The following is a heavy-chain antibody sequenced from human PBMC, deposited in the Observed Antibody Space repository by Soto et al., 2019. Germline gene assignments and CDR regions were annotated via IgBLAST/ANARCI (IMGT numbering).Heavy chain of an antibody. D-gene: IGHD7-27*01. Sequence: FETPSLTRAVSGDSVNIGHRRRVRQSPGKGLEWIGFIYYGGSTNYTPSLKSRVTISVDTPKNQFSLKLSSVTAADTAVYYCAKNWNWGSLVHWGQGTLVTVSS. CDR2: IYYGGST. V-gene: IGHV4-59*08. CDR3: AKNWNWGSLVH. J-gene: IGHJ4*02. CDR1: GDSVNIGH.